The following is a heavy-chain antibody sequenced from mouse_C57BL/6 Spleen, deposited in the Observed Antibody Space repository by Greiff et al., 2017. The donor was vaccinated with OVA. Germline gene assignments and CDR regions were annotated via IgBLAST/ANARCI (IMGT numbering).Heavy chain of an antibody. V-gene: IGHV1-69*01. Sequence: QVQLQQPGAELVMPGASVKLSCKASGYTFTSYWMHWVKQRPGQGLEWIGEIDPSDSYTNYNQKFKGKSTLTVDKSSSTAYMQLSSLTSEDSAVYDCAMGVYDYDGFAYWGQGTLVTVSA. J-gene: IGHJ3*01. CDR3: AMGVYDYDGFAY. D-gene: IGHD2-4*01. CDR2: IDPSDSYT. CDR1: GYTFTSYW.